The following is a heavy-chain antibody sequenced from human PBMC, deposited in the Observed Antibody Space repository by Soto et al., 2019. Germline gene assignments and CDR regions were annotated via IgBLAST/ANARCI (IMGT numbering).Heavy chain of an antibody. CDR2: ISSSGSTI. V-gene: IGHV3-48*03. Sequence: TGGSLRLSCAASGFTFSSYEMNWVRQAPGKGLEWVSYISSSGSTIYYADSVKGRFTISRDNAKNSLYLQMNSLRAEDTAVYYCARDQADYYYGMDVWGQGTTVTVSS. J-gene: IGHJ6*02. CDR3: ARDQADYYYGMDV. D-gene: IGHD6-19*01. CDR1: GFTFSSYE.